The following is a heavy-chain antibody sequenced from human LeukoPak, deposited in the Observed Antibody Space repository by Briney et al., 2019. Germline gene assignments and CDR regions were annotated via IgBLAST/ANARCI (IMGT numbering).Heavy chain of an antibody. CDR3: ARDLMGHSVYDRGDY. CDR1: GFTFSSYA. Sequence: PGGSLRLSCAASGFTFSSYAMSWVRQAPGKGLEWVSYISSSGSTIYYADSVKGRFTISRDNSKNSLFLQMDSLRVEDTATYYCARDLMGHSVYDRGDYWGRGTLVTVSS. D-gene: IGHD5/OR15-5a*01. V-gene: IGHV3-48*03. CDR2: ISSSGSTI. J-gene: IGHJ4*02.